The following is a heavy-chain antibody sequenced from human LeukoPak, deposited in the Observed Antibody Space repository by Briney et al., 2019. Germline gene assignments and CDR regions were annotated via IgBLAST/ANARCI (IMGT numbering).Heavy chain of an antibody. J-gene: IGHJ4*02. D-gene: IGHD2-21*01. CDR3: ARHMASFVFDS. Sequence: SETLSLTCTVSGGSIDGYYWSWIRQPAGKALEWIGRIYTSGSVTYNPSLKSRLTMSIDTSSNQFSLRLSSVTAADTAVYHCARHMASFVFDSWGQGTLVTVSS. V-gene: IGHV4-4*07. CDR1: GGSIDGYY. CDR2: IYTSGSV.